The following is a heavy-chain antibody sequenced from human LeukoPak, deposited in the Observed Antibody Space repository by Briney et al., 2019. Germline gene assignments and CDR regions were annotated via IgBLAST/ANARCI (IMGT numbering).Heavy chain of an antibody. V-gene: IGHV3-23*01. Sequence: GGSLRLSCAASGFIFDSYAMSWVRQAPGKGLEWVSAISGSMRNIYYADSVKGRFTISRDNSKNTLYLQMNSLRVEDTAVYYCARDHAPGIWGQGTMVSVSS. CDR3: ARDHAPGI. J-gene: IGHJ3*02. D-gene: IGHD7-27*01. CDR2: ISGSMRNI. CDR1: GFIFDSYA.